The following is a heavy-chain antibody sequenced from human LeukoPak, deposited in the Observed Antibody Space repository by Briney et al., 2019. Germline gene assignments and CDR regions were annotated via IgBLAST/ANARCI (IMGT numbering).Heavy chain of an antibody. CDR1: GGSICSYY. CDR3: ARDLWFGEAKAFDI. V-gene: IGHV4-59*01. D-gene: IGHD3-10*01. CDR2: IYYSGST. J-gene: IGHJ3*02. Sequence: PSETLSLTCTVSGGSICSYYWSWIRQPPGKGLEWIGYIYYSGSTNYNPSLKSRVTISVDTSKNQFSLKLSSVTAADTAVYYCARDLWFGEAKAFDIWGQGTMVTVSS.